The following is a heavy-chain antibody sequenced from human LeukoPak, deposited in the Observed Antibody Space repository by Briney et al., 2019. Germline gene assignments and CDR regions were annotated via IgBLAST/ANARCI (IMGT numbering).Heavy chain of an antibody. Sequence: GGSLRLSCVASGFPFSSYWMTWVRQAPGKGLEWVSAISGSGGSTYYADSVKGRFTISRDNSKNTLYLQMNSLRAEDTAVYYCAKSAGYCSSTSCYHFDYWGQGTLVTVSS. J-gene: IGHJ4*02. CDR2: ISGSGGST. D-gene: IGHD2-2*01. CDR3: AKSAGYCSSTSCYHFDY. V-gene: IGHV3-23*01. CDR1: GFPFSSYW.